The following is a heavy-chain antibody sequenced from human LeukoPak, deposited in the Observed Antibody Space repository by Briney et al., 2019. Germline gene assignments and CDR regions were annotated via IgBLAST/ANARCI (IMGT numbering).Heavy chain of an antibody. D-gene: IGHD2-15*01. Sequence: QPGGSLRLSCAASGFTFSGYWMHWVRQAPGKGLVWVSRIKSDGSYTTYADSVKGRFTISRDNAKNTLYLQMNSLGAEDTAVYYCSRISCSGGSCYFDYWGQGTLVTVSS. CDR1: GFTFSGYW. CDR2: IKSDGSYT. CDR3: SRISCSGGSCYFDY. V-gene: IGHV3-74*01. J-gene: IGHJ4*02.